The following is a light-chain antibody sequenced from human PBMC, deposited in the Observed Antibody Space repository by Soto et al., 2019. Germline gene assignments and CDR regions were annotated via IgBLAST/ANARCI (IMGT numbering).Light chain of an antibody. CDR3: CLYAGSITYV. V-gene: IGLV2-23*02. CDR2: EVS. Sequence: QSVLTQPASVSGSPGQSITISRTGTSSDVGSDNLVSWYQQHPGKAPKFIIYEVSQRPAGVSYRFSGSKSGNTAYLTISGLQAEDEADYYCCLYAGSITYVFGTGTKVTVL. CDR1: SSDVGSDNL. J-gene: IGLJ1*01.